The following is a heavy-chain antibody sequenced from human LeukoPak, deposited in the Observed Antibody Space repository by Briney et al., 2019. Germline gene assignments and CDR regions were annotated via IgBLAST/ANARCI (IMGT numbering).Heavy chain of an antibody. D-gene: IGHD4-11*01. J-gene: IGHJ6*03. CDR2: IYYSGST. CDR3: ARTTEGGYSNGYFYYYYMDV. Sequence: NTSETLSLTCTVSGGSISSYYWSWIRQPPGKVLEWIGYIYYSGSTNYKSSLKSRVTISVDTSKNQFSLKLSSVTAADTAVYYCARTTEGGYSNGYFYYYYMDVWGKGTTVTISS. V-gene: IGHV4-59*01. CDR1: GGSISSYY.